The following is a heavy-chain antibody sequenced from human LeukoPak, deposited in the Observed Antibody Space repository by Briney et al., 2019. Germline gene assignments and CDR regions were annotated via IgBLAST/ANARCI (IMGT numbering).Heavy chain of an antibody. Sequence: SETLSLTCTVSGGFISSYYWSWIRQPPGKGLEWIGYIYYSGSTNYNPSLKSRVTISVDTSKNQFSLKLSSVTAADTAVYYCARAFRGIFGVFEAFDIWGQGTMVTVSS. CDR3: ARAFRGIFGVFEAFDI. CDR2: IYYSGST. CDR1: GGFISSYY. V-gene: IGHV4-59*08. D-gene: IGHD3-3*01. J-gene: IGHJ3*02.